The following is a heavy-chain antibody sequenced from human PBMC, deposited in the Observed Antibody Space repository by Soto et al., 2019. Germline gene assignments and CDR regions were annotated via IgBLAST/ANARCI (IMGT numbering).Heavy chain of an antibody. CDR2: IGGGGTTT. CDR3: AKVKTWTYFDY. V-gene: IGHV3-23*01. Sequence: GGSLSLSCAASGFTFGTYAMSWVRQAPGKGLEWVSSIGGGGTTTYYADSVKGRFTISRDNSQNTLSLQMNSLRAEDTAVYYCAKVKTWTYFDYWGQGALVTVSS. CDR1: GFTFGTYA. J-gene: IGHJ4*02.